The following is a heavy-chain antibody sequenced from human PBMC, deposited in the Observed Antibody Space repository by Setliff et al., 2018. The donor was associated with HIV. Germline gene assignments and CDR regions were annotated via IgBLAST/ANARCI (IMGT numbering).Heavy chain of an antibody. CDR2: IGWNSADI. V-gene: IGHV3-9*01. CDR3: VIVVVS. J-gene: IGHJ4*02. CDR1: GFIFDEYA. Sequence: SLRLSCVASGFIFDEYAIHWVRQVPGKGLEWVAGIGWNSADIAYVDSVEGRFTVSRDNAENSLYLQMNSLRADDTAFYYCVIVVVSWGQGTLVTVSS. D-gene: IGHD3-22*01.